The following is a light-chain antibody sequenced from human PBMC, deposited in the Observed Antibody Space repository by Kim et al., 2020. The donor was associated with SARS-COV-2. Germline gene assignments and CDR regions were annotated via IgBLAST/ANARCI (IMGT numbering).Light chain of an antibody. CDR1: SSDVGGYNY. J-gene: IGLJ3*02. V-gene: IGLV2-14*03. CDR3: SSYTSSSTLV. CDR2: DVS. Sequence: GQLITISCTGTSSDVGGYNYVSQYQPHPGKAPKLMVYDVSTRPSGVSTRFSGSKSGNTASLTISGLQAEDEADYYCSSYTSSSTLVFGGGTQLTVL.